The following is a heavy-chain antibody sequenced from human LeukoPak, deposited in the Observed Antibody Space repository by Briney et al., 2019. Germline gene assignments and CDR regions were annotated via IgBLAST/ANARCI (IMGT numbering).Heavy chain of an antibody. CDR2: IYPGDSDT. D-gene: IGHD3-22*01. CDR3: ALVVVITEDAFDI. V-gene: IGHV5-51*01. Sequence: GESLKISCKGSGYSFTSYWIGWVRQMPGKGLEWMGIIYPGDSDTRYSPSFQGQVTISADKSISTAYLQWSSLKASDTAMYYCALVVVITEDAFDIWGQGTMVTVSS. J-gene: IGHJ3*02. CDR1: GYSFTSYW.